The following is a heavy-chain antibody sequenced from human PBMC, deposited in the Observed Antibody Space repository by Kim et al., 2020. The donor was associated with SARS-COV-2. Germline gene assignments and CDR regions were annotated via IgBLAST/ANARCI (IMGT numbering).Heavy chain of an antibody. Sequence: GGSLRLSCAASGFTFHDYVMHWVRQAPGKGLEWVSLITTDGGAYYGDSVKGRFTISRDNSENSLYLQMNSLSTVDTALYYCAKEFRGVPDYLGQRTRVTV. CDR3: AKEFRGVPDY. J-gene: IGHJ4*02. D-gene: IGHD3-10*01. CDR1: GFTFHDYV. CDR2: ITTDGGA. V-gene: IGHV3-43*02.